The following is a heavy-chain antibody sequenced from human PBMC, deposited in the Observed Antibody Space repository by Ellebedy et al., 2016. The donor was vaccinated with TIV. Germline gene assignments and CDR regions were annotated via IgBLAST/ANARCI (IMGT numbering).Heavy chain of an antibody. CDR3: AKEGGRDYDSSGYYEGEFQH. J-gene: IGHJ1*01. D-gene: IGHD3-22*01. Sequence: GGSLRLSXAASGFTFSSYGMHWVRQAPGKGLEWVAVISYDGSNKYYADSVKGRFTISRDNSKNTLYLQMNSLRAEDTAVYYCAKEGGRDYDSSGYYEGEFQHWGQGTLVTVSS. V-gene: IGHV3-30*18. CDR1: GFTFSSYG. CDR2: ISYDGSNK.